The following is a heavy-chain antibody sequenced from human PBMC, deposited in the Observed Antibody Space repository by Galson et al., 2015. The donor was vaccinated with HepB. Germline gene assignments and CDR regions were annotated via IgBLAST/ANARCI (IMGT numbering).Heavy chain of an antibody. CDR3: ARVVVPAAPRDAFDI. D-gene: IGHD2-2*01. V-gene: IGHV1-2*02. J-gene: IGHJ3*02. CDR1: GYTFTGYY. Sequence: SVKVSCKASGYTFTGYYMHWVRQAPGQGLEWMGWINPNSGGTNYAQKFQGRVTMTRDTSISTAYMELSRLRSDDTAVYYCARVVVPAAPRDAFDIWGQGTMVTVSS. CDR2: INPNSGGT.